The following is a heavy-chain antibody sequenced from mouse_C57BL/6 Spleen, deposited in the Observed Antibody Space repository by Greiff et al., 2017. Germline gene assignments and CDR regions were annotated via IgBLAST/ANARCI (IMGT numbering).Heavy chain of an antibody. D-gene: IGHD2-3*01. CDR1: GYTFTSYW. CDR3: ARGGFYDGYYVGFAY. CDR2: INPSNGGT. J-gene: IGHJ3*01. V-gene: IGHV1-53*01. Sequence: QVQLQQPGTELVKPGASVKLSCKASGYTFTSYWMHWVKQRPGQGLEWIGNINPSNGGTNYNEKFKSKATLTVDKSSSTAYMQLSSLTSEDSAVYYCARGGFYDGYYVGFAYWGQGTLVTVSA.